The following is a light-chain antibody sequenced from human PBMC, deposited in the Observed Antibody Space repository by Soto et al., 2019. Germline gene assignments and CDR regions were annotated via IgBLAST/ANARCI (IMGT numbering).Light chain of an antibody. Sequence: EIVLTQSPGTLSLSPGETATLSCRASQTGDSRYLAWYQQKRGQAPRLLIYAASSRATGVPDRFSGSGSGTDFTLTIRRLEPEDFAVYYCQQYDNWWTFGQGTKV. J-gene: IGKJ1*01. CDR1: QTGDSRY. CDR2: AAS. CDR3: QQYDNWWT. V-gene: IGKV3-20*01.